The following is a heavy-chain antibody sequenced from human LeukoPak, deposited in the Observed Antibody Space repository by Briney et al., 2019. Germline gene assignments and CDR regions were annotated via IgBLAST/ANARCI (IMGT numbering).Heavy chain of an antibody. CDR3: AKDGLYYDGSEHVYYFDS. J-gene: IGHJ4*02. CDR1: GFTFSRSA. D-gene: IGHD3-22*01. CDR2: IIYSGGAT. V-gene: IGHV3-23*01. Sequence: GGSLRLSCAASGFTFSRSAMTWVREGPGTGLEFVASIIYSGGATYYADSVKGRFTISRDNSKNTLYLQMNSLRAEDTALYYCAKDGLYYDGSEHVYYFDSWGQGTLVTVSS.